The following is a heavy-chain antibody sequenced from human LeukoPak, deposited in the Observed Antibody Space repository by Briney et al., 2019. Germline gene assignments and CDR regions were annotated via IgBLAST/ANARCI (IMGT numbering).Heavy chain of an antibody. CDR3: ARIVGASDY. D-gene: IGHD1-26*01. J-gene: IGHJ4*02. V-gene: IGHV4-39*01. CDR1: GGSISSSSYY. Sequence: PSETLSLTCTVSGGSISSSSYYWGWIRQPPGKGLEWIGSIYYSGSTYYHPSLTSRVTISVDTSKNQFSLKLSSVTAADTAVYYCARIVGASDYWGQGTLVTVSS. CDR2: IYYSGST.